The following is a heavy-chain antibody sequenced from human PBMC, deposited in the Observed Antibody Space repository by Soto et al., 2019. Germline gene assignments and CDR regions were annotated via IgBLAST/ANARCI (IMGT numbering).Heavy chain of an antibody. CDR2: VYYSGTT. CDR3: AREQYSSSGGFDY. Sequence: GPGNNSETLSLTCTVSGGSIDSGDYYWRWIRQPPGKGLEWIGYVYYSGTTNYYPFLKSRVTLSLDKSKNQFSLMMNSVTAVDSAVFYCAREQYSSSGGFDYWGQGTLVTVSS. D-gene: IGHD6-6*01. V-gene: IGHV4-61*08. J-gene: IGHJ4*02. CDR1: GGSIDSGDYY.